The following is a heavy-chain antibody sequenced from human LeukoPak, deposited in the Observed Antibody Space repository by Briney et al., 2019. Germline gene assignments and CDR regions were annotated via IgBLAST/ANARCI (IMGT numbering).Heavy chain of an antibody. D-gene: IGHD2-15*01. CDR1: EFTFSSYG. CDR2: ISYDGSNK. CDR3: AKDLFGYCSGGSCYYGHFQH. J-gene: IGHJ1*01. Sequence: GGSLRLSCAASEFTFSSYGMHWVRQAPGKGLEWVAVISYDGSNKYYADPVKGRFTISRDNSKNTLYLQMNSLRAEDTAVYYCAKDLFGYCSGGSCYYGHFQHWGQGTLVTVSS. V-gene: IGHV3-30*18.